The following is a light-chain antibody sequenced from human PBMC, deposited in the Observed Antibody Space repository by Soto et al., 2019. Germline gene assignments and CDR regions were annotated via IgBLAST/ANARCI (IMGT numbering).Light chain of an antibody. CDR1: QSISNW. V-gene: IGKV1-5*03. Sequence: DIQMTQSPSTLSASVGDRVVITCRASQSISNWLAWYQQKPGRLPRLLIYQASTLERGVPSRFSGSGSGTEFTLTISSLQRDDFAAYYCQQYNTYRWTFGQGTKVDIK. CDR2: QAS. J-gene: IGKJ1*01. CDR3: QQYNTYRWT.